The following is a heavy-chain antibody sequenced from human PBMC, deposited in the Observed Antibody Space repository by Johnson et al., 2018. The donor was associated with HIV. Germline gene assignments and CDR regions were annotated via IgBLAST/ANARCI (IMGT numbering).Heavy chain of an antibody. D-gene: IGHD6-13*01. J-gene: IGHJ3*02. Sequence: VQLVESGGGLVKPGGSLRLSCAASGIIFSDYYMSWIRQAPGKGLEWVSYISSRGSTIYYADSVKGRFTISRDNAKNSLYLQMNSLRAEDTAVYYCARDRGSSSWYRDAFDIWGQGTMVNVSS. V-gene: IGHV3-11*04. CDR1: GIIFSDYY. CDR2: ISSRGSTI. CDR3: ARDRGSSSWYRDAFDI.